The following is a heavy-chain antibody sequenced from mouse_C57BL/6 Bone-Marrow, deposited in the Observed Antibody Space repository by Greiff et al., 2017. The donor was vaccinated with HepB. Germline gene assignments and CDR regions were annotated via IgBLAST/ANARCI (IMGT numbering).Heavy chain of an antibody. V-gene: IGHV2-2*01. CDR1: GFSLTSYG. J-gene: IGHJ2*01. D-gene: IGHD1-1*01. Sequence: QVQLQQSGPGLVQPSQSLSITCTASGFSLTSYGVHWVRQSPGKGLEWLGVIWRGGSTDYNAAYISRLSISKDNSKSQVFFKMNSLQADDTAIYYCASYYYGLDYWGQGTTLTVSS. CDR2: IWRGGST. CDR3: ASYYYGLDY.